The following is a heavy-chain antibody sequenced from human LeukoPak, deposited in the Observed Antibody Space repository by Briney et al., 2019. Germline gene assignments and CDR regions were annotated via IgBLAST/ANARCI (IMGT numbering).Heavy chain of an antibody. D-gene: IGHD3-16*01. V-gene: IGHV3-21*01. CDR2: ISSSSSYI. J-gene: IGHJ5*02. Sequence: NPGGSLRLSCAASGFTFSGYAMSWVRQAPGKGLEWVSAISSSSSYIYYADSVKGRFTISRDNAKNSLYLQMNSLRAEDTAVYYCLTLSPGHAWGQGTLVTVSS. CDR1: GFTFSGYA. CDR3: LTLSPGHA.